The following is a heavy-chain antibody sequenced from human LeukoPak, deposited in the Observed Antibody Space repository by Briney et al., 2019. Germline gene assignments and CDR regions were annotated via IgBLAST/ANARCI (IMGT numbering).Heavy chain of an antibody. CDR3: ARAAPHIDY. CDR2: INHSGST. V-gene: IGHV4-34*01. CDR1: GGSFSGYY. J-gene: IGHJ4*02. Sequence: PSETLSLTCAVYGGSFSGYYWSWIRQPPGKGLEWIGEINHSGSTNYNPSLKSRVTISVDTSKNQFSLKLSSVTAADTAVYYCARAAPHIDYWGQGALVTVSS.